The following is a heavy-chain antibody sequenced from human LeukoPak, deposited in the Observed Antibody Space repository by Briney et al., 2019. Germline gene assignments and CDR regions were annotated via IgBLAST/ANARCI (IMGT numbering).Heavy chain of an antibody. Sequence: SETLSLTCTVSGGSISSYYWSWIRQPPGKGLEWIGYIYYSGSTNYNPSLKSRVTISVDTSKNQFSLKLSSVTAADTAVYYCAREYQPGGRGWFDPGGQGTLVTVSS. CDR2: IYYSGST. V-gene: IGHV4-59*12. D-gene: IGHD2-2*01. J-gene: IGHJ5*02. CDR3: AREYQPGGRGWFDP. CDR1: GGSISSYY.